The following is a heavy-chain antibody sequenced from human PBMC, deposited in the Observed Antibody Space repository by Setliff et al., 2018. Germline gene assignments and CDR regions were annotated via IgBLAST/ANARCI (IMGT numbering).Heavy chain of an antibody. Sequence: ASVKVSCKASGYTFTSYDISWVRQAPGQGLEWMGWISPYNSNTNYAQNFQGRVTMTTDTSTSTAYMELRSLRSDDTAMYYCARDLSTTVMTRSWYYFDYWGQGTLVTVSS. J-gene: IGHJ4*02. CDR3: ARDLSTTVMTRSWYYFDY. V-gene: IGHV1-18*01. CDR1: GYTFTSYD. CDR2: ISPYNSNT. D-gene: IGHD4-17*01.